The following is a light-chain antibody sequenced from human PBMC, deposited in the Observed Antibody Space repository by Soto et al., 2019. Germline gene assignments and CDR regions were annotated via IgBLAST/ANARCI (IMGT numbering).Light chain of an antibody. V-gene: IGKV1-5*01. CDR2: DAS. CDR1: QSISSW. J-gene: IGKJ1*01. CDR3: QQYNSYSPWT. Sequence: IQMTQSPSTLSASVGDRVTITCRASQSISSWLAWYQQKPGKAPKLLIYDASSLESGVPSRFSGSGSGTEFTLTISSPQPDDFATCYCQQYNSYSPWTFGQGTKVDIK.